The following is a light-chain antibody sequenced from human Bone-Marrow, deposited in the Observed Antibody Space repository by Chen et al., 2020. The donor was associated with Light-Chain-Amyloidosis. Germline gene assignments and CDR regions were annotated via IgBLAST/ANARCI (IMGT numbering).Light chain of an antibody. CDR1: NIGSTS. CDR2: DDS. CDR3: QVWDRSSDRPV. Sequence: SYVLTQPSSVSVAPGQTATIACGGNNIGSTSVHWYQQTPGQAPLLVVYDDSDRPSGIPERVSGSNSGNTATRTISRVEAGDEADDYCQVWDRSSDRPVFGGGTKLTVL. J-gene: IGLJ3*02. V-gene: IGLV3-21*02.